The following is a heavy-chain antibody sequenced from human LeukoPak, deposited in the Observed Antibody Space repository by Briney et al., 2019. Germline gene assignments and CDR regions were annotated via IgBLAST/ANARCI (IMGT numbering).Heavy chain of an antibody. V-gene: IGHV1-8*01. D-gene: IGHD2-15*01. J-gene: IGHJ6*02. Sequence: ASVKVSCKASGYTFTSYDINWVRQATGQGLEWMGWMNPNSGNTGYAQKFQGRVTMTRNTSISTAYMELSSLRSEDTAVYYCARSLECSGGSCYFLNYYYYGMDVWGQGTTITVSS. CDR1: GYTFTSYD. CDR2: MNPNSGNT. CDR3: ARSLECSGGSCYFLNYYYYGMDV.